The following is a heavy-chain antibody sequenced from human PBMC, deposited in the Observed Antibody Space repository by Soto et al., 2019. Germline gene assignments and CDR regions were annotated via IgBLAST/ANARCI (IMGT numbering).Heavy chain of an antibody. CDR2: FHYSANT. J-gene: IGHJ5*02. CDR1: GDSISTYY. D-gene: IGHD3-16*01. Sequence: QVQLQESGPGLVKPSETLSLTCTVSGDSISTYYWSWIRQPPGKGLEWMGYFHYSANTNYNPSLKXRITISADTSKNQFSLKLTSVTAEDTAVYCCAKTKEGGCDPWGQGILVTVSS. V-gene: IGHV4-59*01. CDR3: AKTKEGGCDP.